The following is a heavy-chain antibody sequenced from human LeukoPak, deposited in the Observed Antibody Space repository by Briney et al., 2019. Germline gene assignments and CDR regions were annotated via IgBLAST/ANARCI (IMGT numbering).Heavy chain of an antibody. Sequence: SESLSLTCTVSGGSISSYYWSWIRHPAGGGLEGIWLVYNSRSTNYNPSLKGRVTMSVATSKNQLSLHLSSVTAADTAVYYCARSAFLVTAPGLYYFDYWGQGTLVAVSS. J-gene: IGHJ4*02. CDR1: GGSISSYY. V-gene: IGHV4-4*07. D-gene: IGHD6-13*01. CDR2: VYNSRST. CDR3: ARSAFLVTAPGLYYFDY.